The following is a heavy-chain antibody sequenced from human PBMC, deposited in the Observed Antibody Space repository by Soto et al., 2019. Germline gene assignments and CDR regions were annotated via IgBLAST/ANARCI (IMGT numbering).Heavy chain of an antibody. V-gene: IGHV3-33*01. D-gene: IGHD3-22*01. CDR3: ARDSYHDDNGFSNYYYGMDV. J-gene: IGHJ6*02. CDR1: GFTFNSYG. CDR2: IYYEGNNK. Sequence: GGSLRLSCAASGFTFNSYGMHWVRQAPGRGLEWVAIIYYEGNNKYYADAVKGRFTISRDNSNDTLYLHMSSLRVEDTAVYFCARDSYHDDNGFSNYYYGMDVWGQGTTVTVSS.